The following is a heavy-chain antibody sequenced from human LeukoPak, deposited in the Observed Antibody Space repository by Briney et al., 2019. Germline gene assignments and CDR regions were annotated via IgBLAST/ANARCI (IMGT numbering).Heavy chain of an antibody. CDR3: ARDYGGNSFDI. Sequence: PSETLSLTCTVSGGSISSYYWIWIRQPPGEGLEWIGYIYSSGSTSYNPSLKSRVTISLDTSKNQFSLKLSSVTAADTAAYYCARDYGGNSFDIWGQGTMVTVSS. V-gene: IGHV4-59*01. J-gene: IGHJ3*02. CDR1: GGSISSYY. D-gene: IGHD4-23*01. CDR2: IYSSGST.